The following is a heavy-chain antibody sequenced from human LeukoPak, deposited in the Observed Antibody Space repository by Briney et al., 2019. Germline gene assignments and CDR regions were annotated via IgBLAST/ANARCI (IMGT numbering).Heavy chain of an antibody. D-gene: IGHD3-3*01. V-gene: IGHV4-39*07. CDR3: ARDERPFWSGYLRYNWFDP. CDR2: IYYSGST. CDR1: GGSISSSSYY. J-gene: IGHJ5*02. Sequence: SETLSLTCTVSGGSISSSSYYWGWIRQPPGKGLEWIGSIYYSGSTYYNPSLKSRVTISVDTSKNQFSLKLSSVTAADTAVYYCARDERPFWSGYLRYNWFDPWGQGTLVTVSS.